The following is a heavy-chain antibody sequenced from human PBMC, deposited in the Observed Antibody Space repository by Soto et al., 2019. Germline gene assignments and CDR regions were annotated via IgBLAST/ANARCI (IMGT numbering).Heavy chain of an antibody. J-gene: IGHJ6*02. CDR3: ARDLWGYCGTDCYPLDV. D-gene: IGHD2-21*02. CDR1: GGSISGYY. CDR2: MYNTGST. Sequence: QVQLQESGPGLVKPSEHLSLTCTVSGGSISGYYWSWIRQPPGKGLEWIGYMYNTGSTVYNPSFKSRVTISVDTSKNQLSLKLNSVTAADTAVYYCARDLWGYCGTDCYPLDVCGQGTTVTVAS. V-gene: IGHV4-59*01.